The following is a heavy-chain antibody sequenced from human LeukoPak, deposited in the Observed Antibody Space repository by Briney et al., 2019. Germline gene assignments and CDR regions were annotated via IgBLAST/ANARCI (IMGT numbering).Heavy chain of an antibody. J-gene: IGHJ4*02. CDR2: IGTYESIK. CDR3: AKHSHGGSAPYYEVQFDS. D-gene: IGHD2-15*01. Sequence: AGGSLRLSCAASGFNFNNYAMHWIRQAPGKGLEWVAVIGTYESIKYYSDSVKGRFTISRDNSKNTLYLQMNSLRAEDTAVYYCAKHSHGGSAPYYEVQFDSWGQGTLVTVSS. CDR1: GFNFNNYA. V-gene: IGHV3-30*18.